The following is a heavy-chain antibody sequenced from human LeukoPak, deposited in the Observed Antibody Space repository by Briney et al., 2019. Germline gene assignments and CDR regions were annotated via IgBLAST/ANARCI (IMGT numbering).Heavy chain of an antibody. Sequence: GSLRLSCAASGFTFSSYEMNWIRQAPGKGLEWVAIVSTLSNTIAYADSVKGRFTISRDNAKKSVYLQMSNLRAEDTAIYFCARSSPYYYASRRHDGFDIWGPGTIVTVSS. D-gene: IGHD3-22*01. CDR3: ARSSPYYYASRRHDGFDI. V-gene: IGHV3-48*03. CDR2: VSTLSNTI. J-gene: IGHJ3*02. CDR1: GFTFSSYE.